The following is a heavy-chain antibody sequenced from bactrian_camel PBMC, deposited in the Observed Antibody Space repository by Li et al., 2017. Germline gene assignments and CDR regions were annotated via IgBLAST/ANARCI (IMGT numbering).Heavy chain of an antibody. J-gene: IGHJ6*01. CDR2: IAIGGAT. CDR1: GNTVSRHC. Sequence: HVQLVESGGGSVQAGGSLRLSCAASGNTVSRHCMGWFRQAPGKEREGVAAIAIGGATTYSDSVIGRFTISRDNDKNTLYLQMNSLKPEDTDMYYCAADPVLSPCTVATGTALDAGRGFAYWGQGTQVTVS. CDR3: AADPVLSPCTVATGTALDAGRGFAY. V-gene: IGHV3S53*01. D-gene: IGHD6*01.